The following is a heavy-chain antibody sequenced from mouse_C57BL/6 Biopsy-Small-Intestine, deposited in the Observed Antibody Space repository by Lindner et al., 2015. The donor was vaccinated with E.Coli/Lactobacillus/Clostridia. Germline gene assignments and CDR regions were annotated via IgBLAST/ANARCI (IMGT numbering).Heavy chain of an antibody. Sequence: VQLQESGAELVKPGASVKISCKASGYAFSSYWMNWVKQRPGKGLEWIGQIYPGDGDTNYNGKFKGKATLTADKSSSTAYMQLSSLTPEDSAVYFCAREGSSGSFDYWGQGTTLTVSS. V-gene: IGHV1-80*01. CDR2: IYPGDGDT. J-gene: IGHJ2*01. CDR3: AREGSSGSFDY. CDR1: GYAFSSYW. D-gene: IGHD3-2*02.